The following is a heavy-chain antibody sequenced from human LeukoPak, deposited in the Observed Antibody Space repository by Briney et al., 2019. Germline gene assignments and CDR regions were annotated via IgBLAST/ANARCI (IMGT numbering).Heavy chain of an antibody. CDR1: GGTFSSYA. D-gene: IGHD3-9*01. J-gene: IGHJ4*02. CDR3: ARDLRYFDWLLHY. CDR2: IIPIFGTA. V-gene: IGHV1-69*06. Sequence: SVKVSCKASGGTFSSYAISWVRQAPGQGLEWMGGIIPIFGTANYAQKFQGRVTITADKSTSTAYMELSSLRSEDTAVYYCARDLRYFDWLLHYWGQGTLVTVSS.